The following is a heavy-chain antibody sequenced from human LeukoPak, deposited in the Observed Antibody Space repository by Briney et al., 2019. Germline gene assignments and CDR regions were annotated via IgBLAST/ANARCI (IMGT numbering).Heavy chain of an antibody. CDR3: AHYHLTYFDY. Sequence: SGPTLVKPTQTLTLTCTFSGFPLTTTREAVGWVRQPPGKALERLALIFWDDDKRYSPSLRSRLTITKDTSNNQVVLTLTNVDPVDTGTYYCAHYHLTYFDYWGQGALVTVSS. CDR2: IFWDDDK. D-gene: IGHD1-14*01. V-gene: IGHV2-5*02. CDR1: GFPLTTTREA. J-gene: IGHJ4*02.